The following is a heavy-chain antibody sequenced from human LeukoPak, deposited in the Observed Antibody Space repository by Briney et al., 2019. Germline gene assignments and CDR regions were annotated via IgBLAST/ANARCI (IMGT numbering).Heavy chain of an antibody. D-gene: IGHD3-16*01. CDR3: ARLLTPDWFDP. V-gene: IGHV5-51*01. CDR2: IYPGDSYT. Sequence: GESLKISCKGSGYSFTSYWIGWVRQMPGKGLEWMGIIYPGDSYTSYSPSFQGHVTISADKSISTAYLQWSSLKASDNAMYYCARLLTPDWFDPWGQGTLVTVSS. J-gene: IGHJ5*02. CDR1: GYSFTSYW.